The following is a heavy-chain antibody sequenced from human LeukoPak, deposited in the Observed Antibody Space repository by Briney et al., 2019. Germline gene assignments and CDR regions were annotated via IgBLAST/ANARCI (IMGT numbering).Heavy chain of an antibody. CDR2: IRYDGSNK. CDR3: ARSRRYCSSTSCPLFAY. V-gene: IGHV3-30*02. Sequence: PGGSLRLSCAASGFTFSSYGMHWVRQARGKGLEWVEFIRYDGSNKYYADSVKGRFTISRDNSKNTLYLQMNSLRAEDTAVYYCARSRRYCSSTSCPLFAYWGQGTLVTVSS. D-gene: IGHD2-2*01. J-gene: IGHJ4*02. CDR1: GFTFSSYG.